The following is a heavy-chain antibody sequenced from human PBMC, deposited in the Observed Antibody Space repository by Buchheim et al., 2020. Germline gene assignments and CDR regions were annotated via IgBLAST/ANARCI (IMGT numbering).Heavy chain of an antibody. CDR3: GKNRNFGDYRWFDP. Sequence: VQLLESGGGLVQPGGSLRLSCAASGFTFTNYAMTWVRQAPGKGLEWVSSIRGGFGSTQYAESVEGRFTISRDNSKNTLYLEMNSLRAEDTAVYYCGKNRNFGDYRWFDPSGQGTL. V-gene: IGHV3-23*01. D-gene: IGHD4-17*01. J-gene: IGHJ5*02. CDR2: IRGGFGST. CDR1: GFTFTNYA.